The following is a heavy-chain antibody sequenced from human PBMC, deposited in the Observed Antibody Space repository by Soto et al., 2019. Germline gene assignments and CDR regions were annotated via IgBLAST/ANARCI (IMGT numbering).Heavy chain of an antibody. CDR3: ARDLYVLLWFGEFPFDY. D-gene: IGHD3-10*01. J-gene: IGHJ4*02. CDR2: ISAYNGNT. V-gene: IGHV1-18*01. CDR1: GYTFTSYG. Sequence: QVPLVQSGAEVKKPGASVKVSCKASGYTFTSYGISWVRQAPGQGLERMGWISAYNGNTNYAQKLQGRVTMTTDTSTSTAYMELRSLRSDDTAGYYCARDLYVLLWFGEFPFDYWGQGTLVTVSS.